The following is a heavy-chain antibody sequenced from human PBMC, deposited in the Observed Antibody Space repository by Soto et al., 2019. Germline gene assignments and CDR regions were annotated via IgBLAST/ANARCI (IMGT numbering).Heavy chain of an antibody. CDR1: GFTFSSYA. CDR3: AKDTKLGDDAFDI. CDR2: ISGSGGST. D-gene: IGHD7-27*01. Sequence: GESLKISCAASGFTFSSYAMSWVRQAPGKGLEWVSAISGSGGSTYYADSVKGRFTISRDNSKNTLYLQMNSLRAEDTAVYYCAKDTKLGDDAFDIWGQGTMVTVSS. J-gene: IGHJ3*02. V-gene: IGHV3-23*01.